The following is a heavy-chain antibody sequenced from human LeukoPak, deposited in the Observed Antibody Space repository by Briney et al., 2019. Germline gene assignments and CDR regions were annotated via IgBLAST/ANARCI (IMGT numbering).Heavy chain of an antibody. CDR2: MNPNSGNT. CDR1: GYTFTSYD. J-gene: IGHJ3*02. V-gene: IGHV1-8*02. D-gene: IGHD2-21*01. Sequence: ASVKVSCKASGYTFTSYDINWVRQATGQGLEWMGWMNPNSGNTGYAQKFQGTVTMTRNTSISTAYMELSSLRSEDTAVYYCARGILWYNAFDIWGQGTMVTVSS. CDR3: ARGILWYNAFDI.